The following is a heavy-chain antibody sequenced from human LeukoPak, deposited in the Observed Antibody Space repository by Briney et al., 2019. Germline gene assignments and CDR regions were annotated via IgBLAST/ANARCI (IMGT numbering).Heavy chain of an antibody. D-gene: IGHD3-9*01. CDR2: IKQDGSEK. V-gene: IGHV3-7*01. CDR3: ARERTLLRYFDTAPDYIWFDP. CDR1: GFTFSSYW. J-gene: IGHJ5*02. Sequence: PGGSLRLSCAASGFTFSSYWMSWVRQAPGKGLEWVANIKQDGSEKYYVDSVKGRFTIYRDNAKNSLYLQMNSLRAEDTAVYYCARERTLLRYFDTAPDYIWFDPWGQGTLVTVS.